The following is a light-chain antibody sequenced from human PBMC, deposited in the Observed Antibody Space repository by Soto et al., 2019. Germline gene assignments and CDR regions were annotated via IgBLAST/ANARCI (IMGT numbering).Light chain of an antibody. CDR3: QQYNNWLKWT. CDR1: QSISSN. Sequence: EIVMTQSPATLSVSPGERATLSCRASQSISSNLAWYQQKPGQGPRLLIYDASTRATGIPARFSGSVSGTDFTLTISSRQSEDFAVYYCQQYNNWLKWTFGQGTKVELK. CDR2: DAS. J-gene: IGKJ1*01. V-gene: IGKV3-15*01.